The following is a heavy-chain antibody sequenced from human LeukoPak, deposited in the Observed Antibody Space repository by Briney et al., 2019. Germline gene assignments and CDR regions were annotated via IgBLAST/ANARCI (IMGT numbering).Heavy chain of an antibody. V-gene: IGHV3-30*18. CDR1: GLTFANYA. Sequence: GGSLRLPTSASGLTFANYATHLLRQAPGKGPEWVAVISYDASYKNYADSVKGRFTISRDNSKNPPYLQMNSLRAEHTAVYYCAKDLIVSGTATILDFWGQGTLVTVSS. CDR2: ISYDASYK. D-gene: IGHD5-24*01. CDR3: AKDLIVSGTATILDF. J-gene: IGHJ4*02.